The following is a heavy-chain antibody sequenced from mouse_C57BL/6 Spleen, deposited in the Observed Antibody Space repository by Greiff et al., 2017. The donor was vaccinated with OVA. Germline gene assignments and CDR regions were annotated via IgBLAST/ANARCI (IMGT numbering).Heavy chain of an antibody. CDR2: IYPGDGDT. J-gene: IGHJ2*01. CDR3: AAITTVVATDY. D-gene: IGHD1-1*01. V-gene: IGHV1-82*01. Sequence: QVQLKQSGPELVKPGASVKISCKASGYAFSSSWMNWVKQRPGKGLEWIGRIYPGDGDTNYNGKFKGKATLTADKSSSTAYMQLSSLTSEDSAVYFCAAITTVVATDYWGQGTTLTVSS. CDR1: GYAFSSSW.